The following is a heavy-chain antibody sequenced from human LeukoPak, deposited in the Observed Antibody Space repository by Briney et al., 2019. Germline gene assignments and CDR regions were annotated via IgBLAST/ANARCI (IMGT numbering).Heavy chain of an antibody. V-gene: IGHV1-2*02. CDR1: GYTFTGYY. D-gene: IGHD3-22*01. CDR2: INPNSGGT. CDR3: ARAPSYYYDSSGYPSESVLWFDP. Sequence: ASVTVSCKASGYTFTGYYMHWVRQAPGQGLEWMGWINPNSGGTNYAQKFQGRVTMTRDTSISTAYMELSRLRSDDTAVYYCARAPSYYYDSSGYPSESVLWFDPWGQGTLVTVSS. J-gene: IGHJ5*02.